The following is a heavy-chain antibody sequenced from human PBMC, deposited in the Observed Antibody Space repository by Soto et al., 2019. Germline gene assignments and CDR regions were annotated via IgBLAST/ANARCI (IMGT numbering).Heavy chain of an antibody. CDR3: AREIYCSGGSCHLYYGMDV. V-gene: IGHV1-18*04. CDR1: GYTFTSYG. J-gene: IGHJ6*02. CDR2: ISAYNGNT. D-gene: IGHD2-15*01. Sequence: ASVKVSCKASGYTFTSYGISWVRQAPGQGLEWMGWISAYNGNTNYAQKLQGRVTMTTDTSTSTAYMELRSLRSDDTAVYYCAREIYCSGGSCHLYYGMDVWGQGTTVTVSS.